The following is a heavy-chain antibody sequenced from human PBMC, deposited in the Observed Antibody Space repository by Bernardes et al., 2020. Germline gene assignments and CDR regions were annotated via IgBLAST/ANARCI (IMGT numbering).Heavy chain of an antibody. CDR2: ISGSGGST. CDR1: GFTFSSYA. J-gene: IGHJ4*02. CDR3: AKDMDRTVTPEY. V-gene: IGHV3-23*01. D-gene: IGHD4-17*01. Sequence: GGSLRLSCAASGFTFSSYAMSWVRQAPGKGLEWVSAISGSGGSTYYADSVKGRFTISRDNSKNTLYLQMNSLRDEDTAVYYCAKDMDRTVTPEYWGQGTLVTVSS.